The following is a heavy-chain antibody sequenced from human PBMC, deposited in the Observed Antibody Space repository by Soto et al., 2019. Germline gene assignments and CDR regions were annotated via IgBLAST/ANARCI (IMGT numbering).Heavy chain of an antibody. J-gene: IGHJ3*02. Sequence: SVKVSCKASGYTFTSYGISWVRQAPGQALEWMGWITPFNGNTNYAQKFQDRVTITRDRSMSTAYMELSSLRSEDTAMYYCARSLPRFSYGHIDAFDIWGQGTMVTVSS. CDR2: ITPFNGNT. CDR3: ARSLPRFSYGHIDAFDI. D-gene: IGHD5-18*01. CDR1: GYTFTSYG. V-gene: IGHV1-45*02.